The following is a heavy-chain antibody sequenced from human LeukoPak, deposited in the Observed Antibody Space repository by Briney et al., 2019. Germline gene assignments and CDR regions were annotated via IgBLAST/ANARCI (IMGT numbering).Heavy chain of an antibody. V-gene: IGHV4-4*07. J-gene: IGHJ5*02. CDR1: GGSISSYY. D-gene: IGHD6-13*01. CDR3: ARDLVAAGTWVLGNWFDP. Sequence: SETLSLTCTVSGGSISSYYWSWIRQPAGKGLEWIGRIYTSGSTNYNPSLKSRVTMSVDTSKNQFSLKLSSVTAADTAVYYCARDLVAAGTWVLGNWFDPWGQGTLVTVSS. CDR2: IYTSGST.